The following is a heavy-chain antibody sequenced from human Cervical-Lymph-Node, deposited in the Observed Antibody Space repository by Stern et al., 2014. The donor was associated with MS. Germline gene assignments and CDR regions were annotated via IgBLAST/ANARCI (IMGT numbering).Heavy chain of an antibody. J-gene: IGHJ6*02. CDR1: GDSVSSEDYY. CDR3: ARSGYYGIDV. Sequence: VQLEESGPGLVRPSETLSLTCTASGDSVSSEDYYWSWIRQSPGKDLEWIGYIYYRGRPNYNPSLKSRLTISIDTSQNQFSLKLISVTAADTAVYYCARSGYYGIDVWGQGTTVIVSS. D-gene: IGHD1-26*01. CDR2: IYYRGRP. V-gene: IGHV4-61*08.